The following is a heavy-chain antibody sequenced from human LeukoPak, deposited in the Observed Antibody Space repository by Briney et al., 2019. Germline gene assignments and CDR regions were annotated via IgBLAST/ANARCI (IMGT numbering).Heavy chain of an antibody. Sequence: GGSLRLSCAASGFTFSSYWMHWVRQAPGKGLMWVSGINTDGSSTMYADSVKGRFTISRDNAKNTLYLQMNSLRGEDTAVYHCYGGNAEHWGQGTLVTVSS. CDR3: YGGNAEH. D-gene: IGHD4-23*01. V-gene: IGHV3-74*03. CDR2: INTDGSST. J-gene: IGHJ1*01. CDR1: GFTFSSYW.